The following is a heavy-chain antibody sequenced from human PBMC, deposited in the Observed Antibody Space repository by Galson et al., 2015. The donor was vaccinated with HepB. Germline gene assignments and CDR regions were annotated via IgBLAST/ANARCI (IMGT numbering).Heavy chain of an antibody. Sequence: VKVSCKASGYTFAYGVTWVRQAPGQGLECMGWISGYNGYTKSAEKFQGRVTMTTDTSTNTAYMELRSLTSDDTAVYYCARGRTTVWSFDFWGQGTLVTVSS. D-gene: IGHD2-2*01. J-gene: IGHJ4*02. CDR3: ARGRTTVWSFDF. CDR2: ISGYNGYT. CDR1: GYTFAYG. V-gene: IGHV1-18*01.